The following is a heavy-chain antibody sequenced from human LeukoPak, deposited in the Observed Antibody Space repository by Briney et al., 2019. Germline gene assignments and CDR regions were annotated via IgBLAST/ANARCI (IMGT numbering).Heavy chain of an antibody. CDR1: GGSFSGYY. CDR3: AREGWYYLDY. Sequence: PSETLSLTCAVYGGSFSGYYWSWIRQPPGKGLEWIGEINHSGSTNYNPSLKSRVTISVDTSKNQFPLKLSSVTAADTAVYYCAREGWYYLDYWGQGTLVTVSS. J-gene: IGHJ4*02. V-gene: IGHV4-34*01. CDR2: INHSGST. D-gene: IGHD6-19*01.